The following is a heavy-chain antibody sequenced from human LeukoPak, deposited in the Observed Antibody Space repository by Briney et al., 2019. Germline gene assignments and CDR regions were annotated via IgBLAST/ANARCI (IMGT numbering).Heavy chain of an antibody. CDR1: GFTISSYE. V-gene: IGHV3-48*03. Sequence: PGGSLRRSGAAPGFTISSYEINWVRQAPGKGLEWVSYISSSGTTIYYADSVKGRFTISRDNAKNSLYLQMNSLRAEDTAVYYCVGRFLEWSDDWGQGTLVTVSS. CDR2: ISSSGTTI. D-gene: IGHD3-3*01. CDR3: VGRFLEWSDD. J-gene: IGHJ4*02.